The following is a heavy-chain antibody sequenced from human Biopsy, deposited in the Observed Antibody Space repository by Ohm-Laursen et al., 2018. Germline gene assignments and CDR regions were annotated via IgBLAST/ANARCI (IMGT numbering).Heavy chain of an antibody. CDR3: AGAPAPTFPVNFFDY. CDR1: GFTFSNYG. Sequence: SPRLSCTASGFTFSNYGMHWVRQAPGKGLEWVALIWYDGSNKNSEDSVKGRFTVSRDNSKNTLFLQMNNLRAEDTAVYYCAGAPAPTFPVNFFDYWGQGTLVTVSS. J-gene: IGHJ4*02. D-gene: IGHD2-2*01. V-gene: IGHV3-33*01. CDR2: IWYDGSNK.